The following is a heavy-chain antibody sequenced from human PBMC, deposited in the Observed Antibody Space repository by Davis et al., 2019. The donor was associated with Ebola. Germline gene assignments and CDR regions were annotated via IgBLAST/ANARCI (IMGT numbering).Heavy chain of an antibody. CDR2: INHSGST. D-gene: IGHD3-16*01. CDR1: GGSFSGYY. J-gene: IGHJ4*02. Sequence: PSETLSLTCAVYGGSFSGYYWSWIRQPPGKGLEWIGEINHSGSTNYNPSLKSRVTISVDTSKNQFSLKLSSVTAADTAVYYCARGLVWGRRGYYFDYWGQGTLVTVSS. V-gene: IGHV4-34*01. CDR3: ARGLVWGRRGYYFDY.